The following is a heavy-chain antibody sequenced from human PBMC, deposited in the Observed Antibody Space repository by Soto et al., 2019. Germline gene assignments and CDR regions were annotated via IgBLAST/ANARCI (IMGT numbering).Heavy chain of an antibody. V-gene: IGHV1-46*03. CDR2: INPSGGST. D-gene: IGHD4-17*01. J-gene: IGHJ4*02. CDR3: ASSATVTRFDY. CDR1: GYTFTSYY. Sequence: QVQLVQSGAEVKKPGASVKVSCKASGYTFTSYYMHWVRQAPGQGLEWMGIINPSGGSTSYAQKFQGRLTMTRDTSTSTVYMELSSLRSEDTAVYYCASSATVTRFDYWGQGTLVTVSS.